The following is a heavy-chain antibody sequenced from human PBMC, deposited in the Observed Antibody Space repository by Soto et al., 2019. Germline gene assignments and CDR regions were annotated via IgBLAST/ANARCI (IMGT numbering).Heavy chain of an antibody. D-gene: IGHD5-18*01. V-gene: IGHV3-49*03. Sequence: HPWGSLRLSCSPSGFTFGDYAMNWFRQAPGKGLEWVGFIKSKAFGGTPDYAASVKGRFTISRDDSMSIAYLQMNSLKTDDTAVYYCTRDHYGRGFSSGAFDSWGQGTPVTVSS. J-gene: IGHJ4*02. CDR1: GFTFGDYA. CDR3: TRDHYGRGFSSGAFDS. CDR2: IKSKAFGGTP.